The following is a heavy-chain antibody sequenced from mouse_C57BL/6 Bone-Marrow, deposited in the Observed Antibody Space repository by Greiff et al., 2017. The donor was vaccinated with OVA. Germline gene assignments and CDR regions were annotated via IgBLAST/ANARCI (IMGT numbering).Heavy chain of an antibody. J-gene: IGHJ3*01. CDR3: VYGSSYWFAY. CDR1: GYTFTDYY. D-gene: IGHD1-1*01. CDR2: IYPGSGNT. V-gene: IGHV1-76*01. Sequence: VQLQQSGAELVRPGASVKLSCKASGYTFTDYYINWVKQRPGQGLEWIARIYPGSGNTYYNEKFKGKATLTAEKSSSTAYMQLSSLTSEDSAVYFCVYGSSYWFAYWGQGTLVTVSA.